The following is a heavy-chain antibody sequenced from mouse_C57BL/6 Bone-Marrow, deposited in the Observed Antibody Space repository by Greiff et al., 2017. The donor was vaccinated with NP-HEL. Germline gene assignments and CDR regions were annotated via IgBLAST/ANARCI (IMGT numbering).Heavy chain of an antibody. CDR2: IDPENGDT. Sequence: VQLQQSGAELVRPGASVKLSCTASGFNIKDDYMHWVKQRPEQGLEWIGWIDPENGDTEYASKFQGKATITADTSSNTAYLKLSSLTSEDTAVYYCTTVITTGYWGQGTTLTVSS. CDR3: TTVITTGY. D-gene: IGHD1-1*01. J-gene: IGHJ2*01. V-gene: IGHV14-4*01. CDR1: GFNIKDDY.